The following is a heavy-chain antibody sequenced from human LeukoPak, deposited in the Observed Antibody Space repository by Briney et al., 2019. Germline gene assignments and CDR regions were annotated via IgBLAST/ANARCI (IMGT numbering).Heavy chain of an antibody. CDR1: GYTFTGYY. CDR3: ARADTAMVFGFDY. V-gene: IGHV1-2*06. J-gene: IGHJ4*02. Sequence: ASVKVSCKASGYTFTGYYMHWVRRAPGQGLEWMGRINPNSGGTNYAQKFQGRVTMTRDTSISTAYMELSRLRSDDTAVYYCARADTAMVFGFDYWGQGTLVTVSS. D-gene: IGHD5-18*01. CDR2: INPNSGGT.